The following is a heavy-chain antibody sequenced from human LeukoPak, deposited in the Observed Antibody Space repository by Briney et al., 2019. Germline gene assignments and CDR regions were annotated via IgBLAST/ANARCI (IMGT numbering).Heavy chain of an antibody. J-gene: IGHJ4*02. CDR3: ARARRPGLPGY. Sequence: GGSLRLSCAASGFTFSDYYMSWIRQAPGKGLEWVSYISSSSSYTNYADSVKGRFTIPRDNAKNSLYLQRHSLRAEDTAVYYCARARRPGLPGYWGQGTLVTVSS. CDR2: ISSSSSYT. CDR1: GFTFSDYY. D-gene: IGHD5-18*01. V-gene: IGHV3-11*06.